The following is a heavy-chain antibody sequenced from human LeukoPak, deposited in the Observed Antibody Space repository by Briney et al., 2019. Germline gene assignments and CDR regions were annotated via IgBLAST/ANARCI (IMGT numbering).Heavy chain of an antibody. J-gene: IGHJ6*03. Sequence: ASVKVSCKASGYTFTSYGISWVRQAPGQGLEWMGWISAYNGNTNYAQKLQGRVTMTTDTSTTTAYMELRSLRSDDTAVYYCARLGYGGNPYYYYYMDVWGKGTTVTVSS. CDR2: ISAYNGNT. V-gene: IGHV1-18*01. CDR1: GYTFTSYG. CDR3: ARLGYGGNPYYYYYMDV. D-gene: IGHD4-23*01.